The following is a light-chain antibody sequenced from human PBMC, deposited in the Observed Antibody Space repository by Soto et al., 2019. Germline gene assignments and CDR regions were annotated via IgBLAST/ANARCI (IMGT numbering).Light chain of an antibody. CDR3: QHYAGGSRIT. CDR2: GAS. Sequence: EIVLTQSPATLSLSPGERATLSCRASETIRGLLAWYQQRPGQPPRLLIYGASTRATGIPDRFSGSGFGTDFTLTISRLEPEDFALYYCQHYAGGSRITFGQGTRLEIK. CDR1: ETIRGL. V-gene: IGKV3-20*01. J-gene: IGKJ5*01.